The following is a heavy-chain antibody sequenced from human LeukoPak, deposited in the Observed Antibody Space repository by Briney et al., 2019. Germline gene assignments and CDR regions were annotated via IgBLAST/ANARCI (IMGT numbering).Heavy chain of an antibody. D-gene: IGHD3-10*01. J-gene: IGHJ4*02. V-gene: IGHV3-21*01. CDR3: ARNRAGMVRGVIDY. Sequence: PGGSLRLSCAASGFTFSSYSMNWVRQAPGKGLEWVSSISSSSSYIYYADLVKGRFTISRDNAKNSLYLQMNSLRAEDTAVYYCARNRAGMVRGVIDYWGQGTLVTVSS. CDR1: GFTFSSYS. CDR2: ISSSSSYI.